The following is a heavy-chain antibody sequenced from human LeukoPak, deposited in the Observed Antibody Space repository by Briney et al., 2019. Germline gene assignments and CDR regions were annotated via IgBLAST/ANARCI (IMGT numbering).Heavy chain of an antibody. CDR2: IRSSSDYI. Sequence: GGSLRLTCAASGFIFSSYTMNWVRQAPGKGLEWVSSIRSSSDYIYYADSVKGRFTISRDNAKNSLYLQMNSLRAEDTAVYYCAREEGQLDYWGQGTLVTVSS. CDR3: AREEGQLDY. J-gene: IGHJ4*02. CDR1: GFIFSSYT. D-gene: IGHD6-6*01. V-gene: IGHV3-21*01.